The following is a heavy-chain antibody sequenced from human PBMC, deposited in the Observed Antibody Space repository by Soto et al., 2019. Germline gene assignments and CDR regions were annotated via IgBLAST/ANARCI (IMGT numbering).Heavy chain of an antibody. CDR3: ALASFES. CDR1: GYTFTSYY. Sequence: ASVKVSCQGSGYTFTSYYIQWVRQAPGQGLEWVGIINPSDGDTSYAQKFQGRVTMTRDTSTSTVYMELSSLRSEDTAVYYCALASFESWGQGTLVTVSS. CDR2: INPSDGDT. V-gene: IGHV1-46*03. J-gene: IGHJ4*02.